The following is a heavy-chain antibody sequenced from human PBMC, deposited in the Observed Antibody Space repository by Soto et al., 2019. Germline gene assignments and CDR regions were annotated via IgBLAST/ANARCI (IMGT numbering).Heavy chain of an antibody. V-gene: IGHV1-69*13. CDR2: IIPIFGTA. CDR3: ARDRVVVVVAATEYYYGMDV. CDR1: GSTFSSYA. D-gene: IGHD2-15*01. Sequence: SVKVSCKASGSTFSSYAISWVRQAPGQGLEWMGGIIPIFGTANYAQKFQGRVTITADESTSTAYMELSSLRSEDTAVYYCARDRVVVVVAATEYYYGMDVWGQGTTVTVSS. J-gene: IGHJ6*02.